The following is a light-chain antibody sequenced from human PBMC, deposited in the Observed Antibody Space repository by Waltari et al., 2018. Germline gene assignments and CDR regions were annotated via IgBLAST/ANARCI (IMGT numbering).Light chain of an antibody. CDR2: SNN. CDR3: AAWDDNLNVLV. V-gene: IGLV1-44*01. J-gene: IGLJ2*01. CDR1: SFNIGSNN. Sequence: QSVLTQPPSASGTPGQRVVISCSGSSFNIGSNNVNWYQQHPGTAPKLLIDSNNEGPSGVPDRFSGSKSGTSASLAISGLQSEDEADYHCAAWDDNLNVLVFGGGTKLTVL.